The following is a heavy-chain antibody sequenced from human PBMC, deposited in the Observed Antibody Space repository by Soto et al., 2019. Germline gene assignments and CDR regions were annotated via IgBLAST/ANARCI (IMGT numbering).Heavy chain of an antibody. CDR2: IFYAGRP. V-gene: IGHV4-39*02. D-gene: IGHD3-22*01. J-gene: IGHJ4*02. CDR3: ARLMGVVTLDY. CDR1: GGSISSTGHY. Sequence: QLQLQESGPGLVKPSEILSLTCSVSGGSISSTGHYWGWIRQPPGKGLEWMGNIFYAGRPYYNPALKSSVTISVDTSKNHFSLALTSVTAADTAVYYCARLMGVVTLDYWGQGALVTVSS.